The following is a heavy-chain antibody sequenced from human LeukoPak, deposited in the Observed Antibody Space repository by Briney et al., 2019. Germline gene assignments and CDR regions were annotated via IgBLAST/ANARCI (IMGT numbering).Heavy chain of an antibody. V-gene: IGHV3-23*01. Sequence: GGSLRLSCAASGFTFSSYAMSWVRQAPGKGLEWVSAISGSGGSTYYADSVKGRFTISRDNSKNTLYLQMNSLRAEDTAVYYCAKDLTISNSGSYHRDFDYWGQGTLVTVSS. D-gene: IGHD1-26*01. CDR1: GFTFSSYA. CDR3: AKDLTISNSGSYHRDFDY. CDR2: ISGSGGST. J-gene: IGHJ4*02.